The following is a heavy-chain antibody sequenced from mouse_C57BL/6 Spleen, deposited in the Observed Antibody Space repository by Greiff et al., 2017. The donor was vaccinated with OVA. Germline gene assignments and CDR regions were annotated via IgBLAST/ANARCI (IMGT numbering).Heavy chain of an antibody. D-gene: IGHD2-4*01. Sequence: EVQLVESGGGLVQPKGSLKLSCAASGFSFNTYAMNWVRQAPGKGLEWVARIRSKSNNYATYYADSVKDRFTISRDDSESMLYLQMNNLKTEDTAMYYCVRHTDDYGWFAYWGQGTLVTVSA. J-gene: IGHJ3*01. CDR3: VRHTDDYGWFAY. CDR2: IRSKSNNYAT. V-gene: IGHV10-1*01. CDR1: GFSFNTYA.